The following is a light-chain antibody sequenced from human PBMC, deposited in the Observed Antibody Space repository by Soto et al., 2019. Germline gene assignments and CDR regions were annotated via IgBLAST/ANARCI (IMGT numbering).Light chain of an antibody. CDR3: QQYGGSPRT. Sequence: EIVLTQSPGTLSLSPGERATLSCRASQSVSSSSLAWYQQKPGQAPRLLIYGASNRATGIPDRFSGSGSGTDFTLTISRLEPEDFAVYYCQQYGGSPRTFGQGTKVEIK. CDR1: QSVSSSS. CDR2: GAS. V-gene: IGKV3-20*01. J-gene: IGKJ1*01.